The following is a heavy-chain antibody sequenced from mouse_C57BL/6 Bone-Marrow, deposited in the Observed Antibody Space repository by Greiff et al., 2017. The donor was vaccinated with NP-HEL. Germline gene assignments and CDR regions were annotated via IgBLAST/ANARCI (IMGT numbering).Heavy chain of an antibody. Sequence: QVQLKQPGAELVRPGTSVKLSCKASGYTFPSYWMHWVKQRPGQGLAWIGVIDPSDSYTNYNQQLKGQAPLTVDTSSSTAYMQLSSLTSEDSAVYYCARFPIYYAFAYWGQGTLVTVSA. V-gene: IGHV1-59*01. J-gene: IGHJ3*01. CDR3: ARFPIYYAFAY. CDR2: IDPSDSYT. D-gene: IGHD2-1*01. CDR1: GYTFPSYW.